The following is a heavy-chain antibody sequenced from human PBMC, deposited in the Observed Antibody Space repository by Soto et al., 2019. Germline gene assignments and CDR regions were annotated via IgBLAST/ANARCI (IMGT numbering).Heavy chain of an antibody. Sequence: ASVKVSCKASGFTFSNYGLNWVRQAPGQGLEWMGWVSADNGHTNYAQNLQGRVSMTTDTSTSTAYMELRGLTFDDTAVYYCARDIESVTAKHFFYYYAMDVWGQGTTVTVSS. CDR3: ARDIESVTAKHFFYYYAMDV. CDR2: VSADNGHT. J-gene: IGHJ6*02. CDR1: GFTFSNYG. V-gene: IGHV1-18*01. D-gene: IGHD2-8*01.